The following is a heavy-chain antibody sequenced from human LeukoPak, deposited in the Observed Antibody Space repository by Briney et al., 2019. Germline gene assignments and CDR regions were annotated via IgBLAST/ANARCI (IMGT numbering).Heavy chain of an antibody. Sequence: ASVTVSCKASGYTFTSYAMNWVRQAPGQGLEWMGGIIPIFGTANYAQKFQGRVTITADESTSTAYMELSSLRSEDTAVYYCARAGPTYYYDSSGYGDFDYWGQGTLVTVSS. CDR3: ARAGPTYYYDSSGYGDFDY. D-gene: IGHD3-22*01. V-gene: IGHV1-69*13. CDR1: GYTFTSYA. J-gene: IGHJ4*02. CDR2: IIPIFGTA.